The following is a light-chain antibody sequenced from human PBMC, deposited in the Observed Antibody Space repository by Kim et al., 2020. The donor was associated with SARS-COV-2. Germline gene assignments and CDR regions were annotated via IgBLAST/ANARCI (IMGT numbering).Light chain of an antibody. CDR3: QQYATSPET. CDR2: SAS. Sequence: ENVLTQSPDTLSLSPGERATLSCRASQSVSSNFLAWYQHKTGQAPRLLIYSASSRASGIPDRFSGSGSGTDLTLTISTLEPEDFAVYYCQQYATSPETFGQGTKVDIK. CDR1: QSVSSNF. J-gene: IGKJ1*01. V-gene: IGKV3-20*01.